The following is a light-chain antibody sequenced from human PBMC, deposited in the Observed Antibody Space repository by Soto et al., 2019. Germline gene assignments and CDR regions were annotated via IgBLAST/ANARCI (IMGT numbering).Light chain of an antibody. J-gene: IGLJ1*01. CDR3: NSYTSSNSYV. CDR1: SSDVGAYNY. V-gene: IGLV2-14*03. CDR2: DVS. Sequence: QSALTQPASVSGSPGQSITISCTGTSSDVGAYNYDSWYQQHPGKAPKLMIYDVSNRPSGVSSRFSGSKSGNTASLTISGLQAEDEADYFCNSYTSSNSYVFGTGTTVTVL.